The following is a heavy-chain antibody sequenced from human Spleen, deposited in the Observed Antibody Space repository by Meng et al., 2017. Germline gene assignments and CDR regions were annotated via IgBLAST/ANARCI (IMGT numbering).Heavy chain of an antibody. CDR3: ASGRGSYRFFDY. V-gene: IGHV4-34*01. D-gene: IGHD1-26*01. Sequence: QVRLQQWGAGLFKPSVTLSLTCGVSGGSLSDYYWSWIRQPPGKGLEWIGEINHSGSTNYNPSLKSRVTISVDTSKNQFSLKLSSVTAADTAVYYCASGRGSYRFFDYWGQGTLVTVSS. CDR2: INHSGST. CDR1: GGSLSDYY. J-gene: IGHJ4*02.